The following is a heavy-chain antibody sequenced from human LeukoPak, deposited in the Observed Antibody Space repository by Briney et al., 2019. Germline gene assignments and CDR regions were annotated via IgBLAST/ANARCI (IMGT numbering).Heavy chain of an antibody. V-gene: IGHV4-39*01. J-gene: IGHJ4*02. CDR2: IYSGGNT. D-gene: IGHD6-13*01. CDR3: ARFMNSWHTFDS. Sequence: SETLSLTCTVSGGSIRSSIYSWGWIRQPPWEGLEWIGGIYSGGNTYYDPSLKSRVTIAVDTSKDQFALKLSSVSAADTAVYFCARFMNSWHTFDSWGQGTLVTVSS. CDR1: GGSIRSSIYS.